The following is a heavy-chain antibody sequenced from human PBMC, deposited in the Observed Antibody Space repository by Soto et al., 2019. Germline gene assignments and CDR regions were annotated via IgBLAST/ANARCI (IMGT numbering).Heavy chain of an antibody. Sequence: SVKVSCKASGGTFSSYAISWVRQAPGQGLEWMGGIIPIFGTANYAQKFQGRVTITADESTSTAYMELSSLRSEDTAVYYCAREVTIFGVVIISGGPWFDPWGQGTLVTVSS. CDR2: IIPIFGTA. D-gene: IGHD3-3*01. J-gene: IGHJ5*02. V-gene: IGHV1-69*13. CDR3: AREVTIFGVVIISGGPWFDP. CDR1: GGTFSSYA.